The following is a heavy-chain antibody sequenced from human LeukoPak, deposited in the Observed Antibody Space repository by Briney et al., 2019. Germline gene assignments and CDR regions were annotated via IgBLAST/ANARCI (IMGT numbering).Heavy chain of an antibody. D-gene: IGHD3-10*01. V-gene: IGHV1-18*04. Sequence: ASVKVSCTASGYTFTSYGISWVRQAPGQGLEWMGWISAYNGNTNYAQKLQGRVTMTTDISTSTAYMELRSLRSDDTAVYYCARDFEASLYGSGSPHDYWGQGTLVTVSS. CDR1: GYTFTSYG. J-gene: IGHJ4*02. CDR3: ARDFEASLYGSGSPHDY. CDR2: ISAYNGNT.